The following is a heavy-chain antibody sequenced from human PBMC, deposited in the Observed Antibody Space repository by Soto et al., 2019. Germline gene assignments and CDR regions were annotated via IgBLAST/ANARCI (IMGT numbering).Heavy chain of an antibody. Sequence: EVQLVESGGGLIQPGGSLRLSCAASGFSVSINYMSWVRQAPGKGLVWVSVIHTGGITYYADSVKGRFTISRDNSKNMIYLQMNSLTAEDTAVYYCAVRSGSHGWGQGTTVTVSS. V-gene: IGHV3-53*01. D-gene: IGHD1-26*01. CDR1: GFSVSINY. CDR2: IHTGGIT. J-gene: IGHJ6*02. CDR3: AVRSGSHG.